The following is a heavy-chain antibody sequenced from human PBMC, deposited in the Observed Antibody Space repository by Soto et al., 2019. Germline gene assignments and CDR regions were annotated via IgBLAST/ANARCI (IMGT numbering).Heavy chain of an antibody. V-gene: IGHV4-59*01. J-gene: IGHJ3*02. CDR1: GGSISSYY. Sequence: QVQLQESGPGLVKPSETLSLTCTVSGGSISSYYWSWIRQPPGKGLEWIGYIYYSGSTNYNPSLKCRVTIAVDTFNNQFSLILSSVTAADTAVYYCAREARSSSLTAFDIWGQGTMVTVSS. CDR3: AREARSSSLTAFDI. D-gene: IGHD6-6*01. CDR2: IYYSGST.